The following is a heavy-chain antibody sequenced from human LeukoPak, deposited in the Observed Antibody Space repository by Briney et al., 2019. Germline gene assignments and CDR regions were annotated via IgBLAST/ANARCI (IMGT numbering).Heavy chain of an antibody. CDR2: VKHDGSEK. D-gene: IGHD2/OR15-2a*01. CDR1: GFTFSNYW. Sequence: GGSLRLSCAASGFTFSNYWMNWVRQAPGKGLEWVANVKHDGSEKYYVDSVKGRFTISRDNAKNSLYLQMNSLRAEDTAVYYCATKAPTYSYYMDVWGKGTTVTVSS. J-gene: IGHJ6*03. CDR3: ATKAPTYSYYMDV. V-gene: IGHV3-7*01.